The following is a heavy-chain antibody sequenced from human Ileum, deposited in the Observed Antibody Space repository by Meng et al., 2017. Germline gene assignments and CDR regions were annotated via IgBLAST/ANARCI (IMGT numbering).Heavy chain of an antibody. CDR2: IHHSGRT. CDR3: VRGPARETHDFDY. J-gene: IGHJ4*02. V-gene: IGHV4-34*01. Sequence: VTLAQWGRGLLRHSQPLPLPCAVFGGPFNDYYWGWVRQSPGKGLEWIGQIHHSGRTNYKSSLERRVTISVDTSKSQFSLKLTSVTAADTAMYYCVRGPARETHDFDYWGQGALVTVSS. D-gene: IGHD1-26*01. CDR1: GGPFNDYY.